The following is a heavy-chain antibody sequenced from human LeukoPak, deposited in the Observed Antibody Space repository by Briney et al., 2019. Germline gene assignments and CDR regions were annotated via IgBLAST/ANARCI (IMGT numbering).Heavy chain of an antibody. Sequence: ASVKVSCKASGGTFSSYAISWVRQAPGQGLEWMGRIIPILGIANYAQKFQGRVTITADKSTSTAYMELSSLRSEDTAVYYCARDRRPLDYYYGMDVWGQGTTVTVSS. CDR1: GGTFSSYA. CDR2: IIPILGIA. V-gene: IGHV1-69*04. CDR3: ARDRRPLDYYYGMDV. J-gene: IGHJ6*02. D-gene: IGHD6-6*01.